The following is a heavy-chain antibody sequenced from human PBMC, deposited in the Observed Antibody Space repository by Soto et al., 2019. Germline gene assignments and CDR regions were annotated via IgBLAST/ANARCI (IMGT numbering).Heavy chain of an antibody. Sequence: SVKVSCKASGGTFSSYAVSWVRQAPGQGLEWMGGIIPIFGTANYAQKFQGRVTITADEPTSTAYMELSSLRSEDTAVYYCARTPMDTAMARDAFDIWGQGTMVTVSS. CDR2: IIPIFGTA. D-gene: IGHD5-18*01. CDR3: ARTPMDTAMARDAFDI. CDR1: GGTFSSYA. J-gene: IGHJ3*02. V-gene: IGHV1-69*13.